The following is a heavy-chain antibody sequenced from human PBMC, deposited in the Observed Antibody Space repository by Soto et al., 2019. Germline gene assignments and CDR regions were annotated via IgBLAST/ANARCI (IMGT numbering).Heavy chain of an antibody. CDR1: GFTCSSYT. CDR2: ISSSSSYI. Sequence: DVQLMEAGGGLVKPGGSLRLSCAASGFTCSSYTMIWVRQAPGQGLEWVSSISSSSSYIYYADSVKGRFTISRDNAKNSLYLQMNSLRAEDTAVYYCARFGYTAEAHWGQGNLVTVSS. J-gene: IGHJ4*02. V-gene: IGHV3-21*01. CDR3: ARFGYTAEAH. D-gene: IGHD5-12*01.